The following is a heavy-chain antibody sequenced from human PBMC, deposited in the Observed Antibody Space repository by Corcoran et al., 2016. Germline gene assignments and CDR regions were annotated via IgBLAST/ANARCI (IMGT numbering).Heavy chain of an antibody. D-gene: IGHD2-2*01. CDR3: ARGGCDCSSTSCKHNWFDP. CDR1: GYTFTSYA. V-gene: IGHV1-3*01. J-gene: IGHJ5*02. CDR2: INAGNGNT. Sequence: QVQLVQSGAEVKKPGASVKVSCKASGYTFTSYAMHWVRQAPGQRLEWMGWINAGNGNTKYSQKFQGRVTITRDTSASTAYMELSSLRSEDTAVYYCARGGCDCSSTSCKHNWFDPWGQGTLVTVSS.